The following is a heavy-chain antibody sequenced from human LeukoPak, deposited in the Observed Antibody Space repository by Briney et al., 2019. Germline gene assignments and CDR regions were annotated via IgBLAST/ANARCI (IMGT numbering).Heavy chain of an antibody. D-gene: IGHD7-27*01. Sequence: VASVKVSCKASGYTFTNYDFNWVRQATGQRPEWMGWMSPNSGDTGYAQKFQDRVTMTRNTSISTAYMELSSLRSDDTAVYYCARGPPNWGYDYWGPGTLVTVSS. CDR1: GYTFTNYD. CDR3: ARGPPNWGYDY. CDR2: MSPNSGDT. V-gene: IGHV1-8*01. J-gene: IGHJ4*02.